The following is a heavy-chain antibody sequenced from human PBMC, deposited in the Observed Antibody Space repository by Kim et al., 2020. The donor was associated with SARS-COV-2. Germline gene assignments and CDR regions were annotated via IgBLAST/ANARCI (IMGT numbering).Heavy chain of an antibody. D-gene: IGHD6-19*01. Sequence: LKSRVTIAVDTSKKQFSLKLSSVTAADTAVYYCARSVGVAEAPGGHYFDYWGQGTLVTVSS. CDR3: ARSVGVAEAPGGHYFDY. J-gene: IGHJ4*02. V-gene: IGHV4-30-2*04.